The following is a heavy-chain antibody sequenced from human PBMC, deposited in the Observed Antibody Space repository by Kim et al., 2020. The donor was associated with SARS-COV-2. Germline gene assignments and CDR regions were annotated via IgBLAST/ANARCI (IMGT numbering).Heavy chain of an antibody. CDR1: GFTFSNYG. CDR3: AKVWLKLGGDY. V-gene: IGHV3-23*01. Sequence: GGSLRLSCAASGFTFSNYGMSWVRQAPGKGLEWVSVISPGGDITYYADSVKGRFTISRDNYNDPLYLQVNSMRVDDTAVYYCAKVWLKLGGDYWGQGALVTVSS. D-gene: IGHD3-10*01. CDR2: ISPGGDIT. J-gene: IGHJ4*02.